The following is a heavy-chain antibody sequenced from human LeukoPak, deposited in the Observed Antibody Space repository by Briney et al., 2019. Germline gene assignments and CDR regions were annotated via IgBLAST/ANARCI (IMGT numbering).Heavy chain of an antibody. J-gene: IGHJ3*02. CDR3: ARMMNLGAVAGTGSAFDI. D-gene: IGHD6-19*01. CDR1: GGTFSSYA. CDR2: IRTYNGNT. V-gene: IGHV1-18*01. Sequence: ASVKVSCKASGGTFSSYAISWVRQAPGQGLEWMGWIRTYNGNTEYAQKLQDRVTMTRDMSTSTVYMELSSLRSEDTAVYYCARMMNLGAVAGTGSAFDIWGQGTMVTVSS.